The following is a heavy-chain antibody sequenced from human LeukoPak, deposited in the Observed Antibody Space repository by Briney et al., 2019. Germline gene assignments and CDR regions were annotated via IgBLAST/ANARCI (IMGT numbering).Heavy chain of an antibody. CDR2: IIPIFGTA. CDR3: ALSGLGESFDY. J-gene: IGHJ4*02. V-gene: IGHV1-69*05. CDR1: GGTFISYA. D-gene: IGHD3-16*01. Sequence: GASGKVSCKASGGTFISYAISWVGQAPGQGLEWMGSIIPIFGTANYAQKFQGRVTITTDESTSTAYMELSSLRSEDTAVYYCALSGLGESFDYWGQGTLVTVSS.